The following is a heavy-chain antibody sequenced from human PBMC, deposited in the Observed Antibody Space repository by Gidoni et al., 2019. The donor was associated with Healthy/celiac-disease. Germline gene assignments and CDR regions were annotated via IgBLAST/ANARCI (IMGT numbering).Heavy chain of an antibody. CDR2: IYTSGST. Sequence: QVQLQESGPGLVKPSQTLSLTCTVSGGSISSGSYSWSWIRQPAGTGLEWIGRIYTSGSTNYNPSLKSRVTMSVDTSKNQFSLKLSSVTAADTAVYYCARDPLNYDFWSGYPYDLGVGYYYYGMDVWGQGTTVTVSS. J-gene: IGHJ6*02. V-gene: IGHV4-61*02. D-gene: IGHD3-3*01. CDR1: GGSISSGSYS. CDR3: ARDPLNYDFWSGYPYDLGVGYYYYGMDV.